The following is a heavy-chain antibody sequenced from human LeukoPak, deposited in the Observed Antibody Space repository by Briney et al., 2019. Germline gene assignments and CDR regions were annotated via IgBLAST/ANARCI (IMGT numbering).Heavy chain of an antibody. CDR1: GGTFSSYA. V-gene: IGHV1-69*05. J-gene: IGHJ6*03. Sequence: GSSVKVSCKASGGTFSSYAISWVRQAPGQGLEWMGGIIPIFGTANYAQKFQGRVTITTDESTSTAYMELSSLRSEDTAVYYCARGPPTAAAVDYYYMDVWGKGTTVTVSS. CDR3: ARGPPTAAAVDYYYMDV. D-gene: IGHD6-13*01. CDR2: IIPIFGTA.